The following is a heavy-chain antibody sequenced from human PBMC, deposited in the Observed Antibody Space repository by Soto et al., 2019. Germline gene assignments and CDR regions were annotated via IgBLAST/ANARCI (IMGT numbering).Heavy chain of an antibody. D-gene: IGHD3-3*01. J-gene: IGHJ4*02. Sequence: QVQLVQSGAEVKKPGSSVKVSCKASGGTFSSYTISWVRQAPGKGLEWMGRIIPNLGIANYAQKFKGRVTITADKSTSTAYMELSSLRSEDTAVYYCARDRPPFGVVTNTEFDYWGQGTLVTVSS. CDR2: IIPNLGIA. V-gene: IGHV1-69*08. CDR3: ARDRPPFGVVTNTEFDY. CDR1: GGTFSSYT.